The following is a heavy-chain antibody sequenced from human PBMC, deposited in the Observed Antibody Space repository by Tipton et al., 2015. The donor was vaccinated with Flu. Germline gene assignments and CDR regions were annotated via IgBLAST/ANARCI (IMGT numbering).Heavy chain of an antibody. D-gene: IGHD2/OR15-2a*01. CDR2: IFYTGNT. V-gene: IGHV4-59*13. J-gene: IGHJ5*02. Sequence: TLSLTCSLSGGSISDYYHTWIRQPPGKGLEWIGSIFYTGNTDYSPSLKSRVTISLDTSKNQFSLELTSMTAADTAVYYCARVNRSWLVPWGQGTLVTVSS. CDR1: GGSISDYY. CDR3: ARVNRSWLVP.